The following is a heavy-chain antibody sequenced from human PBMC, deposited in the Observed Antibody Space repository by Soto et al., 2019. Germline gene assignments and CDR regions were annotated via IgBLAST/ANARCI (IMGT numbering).Heavy chain of an antibody. Sequence: WWSLRLSCSASVFTFSSYAMSWFRQAPGKGLEWVSAISGSGGSTYYADSVKGRFTISRDNSKNTLYLQMNSLRAEDTAVYYCAKDFSSSWYEAYFDYWGQGTLVTVSS. CDR3: AKDFSSSWYEAYFDY. V-gene: IGHV3-23*01. J-gene: IGHJ4*02. CDR2: ISGSGGST. CDR1: VFTFSSYA. D-gene: IGHD6-13*01.